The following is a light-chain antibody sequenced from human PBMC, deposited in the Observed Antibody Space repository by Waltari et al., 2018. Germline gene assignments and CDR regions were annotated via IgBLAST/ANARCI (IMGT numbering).Light chain of an antibody. CDR1: QSVSSN. CDR2: GAS. J-gene: IGKJ1*01. Sequence: EIVMTQSPATLSVSLGERATLSCRASQSVSSNLAWYQQKPGQAPRLLIYGASTRATGIPARFSGSGSGTEFTLTISSLQSEEFAVYYCQQYNNWPPKTFGQGTKVEIK. CDR3: QQYNNWPPKT. V-gene: IGKV3-15*01.